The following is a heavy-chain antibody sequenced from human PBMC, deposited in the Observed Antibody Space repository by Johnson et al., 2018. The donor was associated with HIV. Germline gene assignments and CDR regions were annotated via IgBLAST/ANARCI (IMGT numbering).Heavy chain of an antibody. J-gene: IGHJ3*02. CDR1: GFTFSDYY. V-gene: IGHV3-11*04. CDR3: ARKADAIDI. Sequence: QVQLVESGGGLVKPGGSLRLSCAASGFTFSDYYMSWIRQAPGKGLEWISYISSSGDTTHYADSVKGRFTISRDNSKNSLYLQMNSLRVEDTGVYYWARKADAIDIWGQGKMVPGSS. CDR2: ISSSGDTT.